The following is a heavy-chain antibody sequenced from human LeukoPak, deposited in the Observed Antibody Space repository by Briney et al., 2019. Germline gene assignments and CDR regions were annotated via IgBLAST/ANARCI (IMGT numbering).Heavy chain of an antibody. CDR2: ISGSGGST. Sequence: GGSLRLSCAASGFTFSSYAMTWVRQAPGKGLEWVSGISGSGGSTSYADSVKGRFTISRDNSRNTFFLQMTSLRAEDTALYYCATQSPDYSIGPSYGSFNIWGQGTMVTVSS. CDR3: ATQSPDYSIGPSYGSFNI. CDR1: GFTFSSYA. J-gene: IGHJ3*02. D-gene: IGHD3-10*01. V-gene: IGHV3-23*01.